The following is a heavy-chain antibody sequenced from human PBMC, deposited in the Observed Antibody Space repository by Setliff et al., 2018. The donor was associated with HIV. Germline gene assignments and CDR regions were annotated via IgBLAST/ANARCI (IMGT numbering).Heavy chain of an antibody. V-gene: IGHV5-51*01. D-gene: IGHD1-1*01. Sequence: PGESLKISCKASGYIFANFWVGWVRQMPGKGLEWMGIIYPGDSVTRYSTSFQGQVTISADKSISTAYLQWSSLKASDTAMYYCTRHRRTVNNYFYMDVWGKGTTVTVSS. CDR2: IYPGDSVT. J-gene: IGHJ6*03. CDR1: GYIFANFW. CDR3: TRHRRTVNNYFYMDV.